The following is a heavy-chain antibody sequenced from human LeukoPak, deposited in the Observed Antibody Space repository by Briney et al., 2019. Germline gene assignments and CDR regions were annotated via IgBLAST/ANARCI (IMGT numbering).Heavy chain of an antibody. Sequence: GASVKVSCKASGGTFSSYAISWVRQAPGQGLEWMGGIIPIFGTANYAQKFQGRVTITADESTSTAYMELSSLRSEDTAVYYCARATYYHDSSGYFTSFDYWGQGTLVTVSS. CDR1: GGTFSSYA. D-gene: IGHD3-22*01. CDR2: IIPIFGTA. V-gene: IGHV1-69*01. CDR3: ARATYYHDSSGYFTSFDY. J-gene: IGHJ4*02.